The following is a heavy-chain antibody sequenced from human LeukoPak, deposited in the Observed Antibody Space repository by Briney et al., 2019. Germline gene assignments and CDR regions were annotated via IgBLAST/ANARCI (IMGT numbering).Heavy chain of an antibody. J-gene: IGHJ4*02. D-gene: IGHD3-10*01. V-gene: IGHV3-21*01. Sequence: PGGSLRLSCAASGFTFSSYTMNWVRQAPGKGLQWVSTVSASSDIHYSDSVKGRFTISRDNARNSLYLQMNSLRVEDTAVYYCARDAFGSGSYSPYYFDYWGQGTLVTVSS. CDR1: GFTFSSYT. CDR2: VSASSDI. CDR3: ARDAFGSGSYSPYYFDY.